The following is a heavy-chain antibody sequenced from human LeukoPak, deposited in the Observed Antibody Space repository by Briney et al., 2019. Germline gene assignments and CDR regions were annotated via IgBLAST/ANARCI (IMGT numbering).Heavy chain of an antibody. Sequence: ASVKVSCKASGYTFTSYYMHWVRQAPGQGLERMGIINPSGGSTNYAQKFQGRVTITRDTSTSTVYMELSSLRSEDTAVYYCARGYGSGSYYNMFYDYWGQGTLVTVSS. J-gene: IGHJ4*02. D-gene: IGHD3-10*01. V-gene: IGHV1-46*01. CDR2: INPSGGST. CDR1: GYTFTSYY. CDR3: ARGYGSGSYYNMFYDY.